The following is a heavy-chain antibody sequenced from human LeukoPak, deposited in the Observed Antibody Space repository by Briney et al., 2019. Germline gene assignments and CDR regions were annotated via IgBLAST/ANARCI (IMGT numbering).Heavy chain of an antibody. J-gene: IGHJ4*02. V-gene: IGHV3-33*06. CDR3: AKDRDTAMEIDY. CDR2: IWYDGSNK. Sequence: GGSLRLSCAASGFTFSNYGMHWVRQAPGKGLEWVAVIWYDGSNKYYVDSVEGRFTISRDNSKNTLYLQMNSLRAEDTAMYYCAKDRDTAMEIDYWGQGTLVTVSS. CDR1: GFTFSNYG. D-gene: IGHD5-18*01.